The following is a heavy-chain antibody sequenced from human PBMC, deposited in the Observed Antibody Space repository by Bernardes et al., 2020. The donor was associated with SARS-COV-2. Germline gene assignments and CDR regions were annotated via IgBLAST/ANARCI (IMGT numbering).Heavy chain of an antibody. CDR3: ARTGQVFNMNDYYYFQY. CDR1: GFSLDTPGMC. CDR2: FNWEDDK. V-gene: IGHV2-70*01. Sequence: SGPTLVKPTQTLTLTCSFSGFSLDTPGMCVSWIRQPPGKSLEWLALFNWEDDKYYSPSLKTRLTISKDTYTNQVVLKMTNVDPADTATYYCARTGQVFNMNDYYYFQYWGLGTLVTVSS. D-gene: IGHD3-10*01. J-gene: IGHJ4*02.